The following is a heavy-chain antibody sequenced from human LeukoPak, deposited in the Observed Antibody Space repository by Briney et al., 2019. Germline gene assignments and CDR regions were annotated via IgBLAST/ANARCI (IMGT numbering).Heavy chain of an antibody. CDR2: ISGTSHYT. D-gene: IGHD5-24*01. CDR3: ARLMTTILDY. V-gene: IGHV3-11*06. CDR1: GFTFSDYY. Sequence: GGSLRLSCAASGFTFSDYYMSWIRQAPGKGLEWVSYISGTSHYTNYADSVKGRFTISRDNAKNSVYLQMNSLRAEDTAVYYCARLMTTILDYWGRGTLVTVSS. J-gene: IGHJ4*02.